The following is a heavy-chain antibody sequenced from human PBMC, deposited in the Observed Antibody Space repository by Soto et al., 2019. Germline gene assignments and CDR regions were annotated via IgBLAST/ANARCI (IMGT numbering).Heavy chain of an antibody. D-gene: IGHD3-22*01. CDR2: MNPNNGNT. V-gene: IGHV1-8*01. CDR1: GYTFTSYD. Sequence: QVQLVQSGAEVKKPGASVKVSCKASGYTFTSYDINWVRQATGQGLEWMGWMNPNNGNTAYAQKFQGRVTMTRNTSISTAYMELSSLRSEDTAVYYCAREKSSGYYYDYWGQGTLVTVSS. CDR3: AREKSSGYYYDY. J-gene: IGHJ4*02.